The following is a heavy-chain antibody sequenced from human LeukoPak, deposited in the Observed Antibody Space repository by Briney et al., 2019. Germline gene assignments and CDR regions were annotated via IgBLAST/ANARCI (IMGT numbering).Heavy chain of an antibody. Sequence: PGGSLRLSCAASGFTFSSYGMHWVRQAPGKGLEWVAVIWNDGSHEYYADSEKGRFTISRDNSRNTVYLQMNSLRAEDTAVYYCAKDATEYGDSRFDCWGQGSLVTVSS. CDR3: AKDATEYGDSRFDC. CDR1: GFTFSSYG. D-gene: IGHD4-17*01. CDR2: IWNDGSHE. J-gene: IGHJ4*02. V-gene: IGHV3-33*06.